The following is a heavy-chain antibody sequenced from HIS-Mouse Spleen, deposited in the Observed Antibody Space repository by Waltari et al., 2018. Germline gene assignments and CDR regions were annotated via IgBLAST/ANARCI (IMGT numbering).Heavy chain of an antibody. Sequence: QLQLQESGPGLVKPSETLSLTCTVSGGSISSSSYYWGWIRQPPGKGLECSGSIYYSGRTYSNPSLKRRVTIAVDTSKNQFSLKLSSVTAADTAVYYCAREIPYSSSWYDWYFDLWGRGTLVTVSS. CDR3: AREIPYSSSWYDWYFDL. V-gene: IGHV4-39*07. CDR2: IYYSGRT. J-gene: IGHJ2*01. CDR1: GGSISSSSYY. D-gene: IGHD6-13*01.